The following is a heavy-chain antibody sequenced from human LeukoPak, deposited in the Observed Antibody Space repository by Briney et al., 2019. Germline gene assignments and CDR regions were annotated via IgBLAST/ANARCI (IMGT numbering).Heavy chain of an antibody. CDR3: ARIKYCTNGVCYTVMDV. V-gene: IGHV1-18*01. D-gene: IGHD2-8*01. Sequence: GASVKVSCKASGGTFSSYAISWVRQAPGQGLEWMGWISAYNGNTNYAQKLQGRVTTTTDTSTSTAYMELRSLRSDDTAVYYCARIKYCTNGVCYTVMDVWGKGTTVTVSS. CDR1: GGTFSSYA. CDR2: ISAYNGNT. J-gene: IGHJ6*03.